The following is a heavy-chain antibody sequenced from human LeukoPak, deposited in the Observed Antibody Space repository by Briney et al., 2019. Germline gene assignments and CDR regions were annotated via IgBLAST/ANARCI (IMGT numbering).Heavy chain of an antibody. CDR3: AKDLKQWLVIGMSFDY. CDR1: GFTFSDYY. CDR2: ISSSGSTI. V-gene: IGHV3-11*04. D-gene: IGHD6-19*01. Sequence: GGSLRLSCAASGFTFSDYYMSWIRQAPGKGLEWVSYISSSGSTIYYADSVKGRFTISRDNSKNTLYLQMNSLRAEDTAVYYCAKDLKQWLVIGMSFDYWGQGTLVTVSS. J-gene: IGHJ4*02.